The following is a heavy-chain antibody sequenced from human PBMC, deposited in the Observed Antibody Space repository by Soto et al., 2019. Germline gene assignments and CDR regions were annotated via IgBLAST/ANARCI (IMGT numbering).Heavy chain of an antibody. J-gene: IGHJ4*02. D-gene: IGHD5-18*01. V-gene: IGHV5-51*01. Sequence: GESLKISCKASGYRFTTYWIAWVRQMPGKGLEWMGIIYPDDFDTRVSPSFQADVPISVDKSTYTAYLEWSSLKASDTAIYYCARREYSYGFFDYWGQGTKVTVSS. CDR2: IYPDDFDT. CDR1: GYRFTTYW. CDR3: ARREYSYGFFDY.